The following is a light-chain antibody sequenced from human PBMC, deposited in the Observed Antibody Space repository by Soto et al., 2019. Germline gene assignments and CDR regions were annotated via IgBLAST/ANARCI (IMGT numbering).Light chain of an antibody. CDR3: QQRSNWPRLT. CDR2: DAS. CDR1: QSVRSY. V-gene: IGKV3-11*01. Sequence: EIVLTQSPATLSLSPGERATLSCRASQSVRSYLAWYQQKPGQAPRLLIYDASNRATGIPARFSGSGSGTDFTLTISSLELEDFAVYYCQQRSNWPRLTFGGGTKVEIK. J-gene: IGKJ4*01.